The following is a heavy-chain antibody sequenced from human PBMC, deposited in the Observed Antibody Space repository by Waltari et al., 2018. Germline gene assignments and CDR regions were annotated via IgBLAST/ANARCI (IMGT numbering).Heavy chain of an antibody. CDR3: AKDQGIHLHGWYRQY. J-gene: IGHJ4*01. V-gene: IGHV3-23*01. CDR2: VTGTASNS. D-gene: IGHD6-19*01. Sequence: EVQLLESGGGFVQPGGSLRLSCAASGFTFSGYGMTWVRQAPGKGLEWVSTVTGTASNSYYADSVKGRFTISRDNSKNTLFLQLDSLRVDDTAIYYCAKDQGIHLHGWYRQYWGHGTLVTVSS. CDR1: GFTFSGYG.